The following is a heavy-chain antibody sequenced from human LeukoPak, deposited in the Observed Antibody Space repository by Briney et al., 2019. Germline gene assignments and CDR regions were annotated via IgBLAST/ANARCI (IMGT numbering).Heavy chain of an antibody. J-gene: IGHJ4*02. Sequence: GGSLRLSCAASGFTVSAYAMAWVRQAPGKGLEWISTIYDDNTYYADSVKGRFTISRDNAKNSLYLQMNSLRAEDTAVYYCARADCGGDCYLDYWGQGTLVTVSS. CDR1: GFTVSAYA. D-gene: IGHD2-21*02. CDR2: IYDDNT. CDR3: ARADCGGDCYLDY. V-gene: IGHV3-69-1*01.